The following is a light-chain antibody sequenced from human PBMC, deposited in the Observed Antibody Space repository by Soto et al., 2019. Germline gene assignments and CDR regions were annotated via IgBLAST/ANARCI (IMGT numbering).Light chain of an antibody. V-gene: IGLV2-8*01. CDR1: SSDIGDYNY. CDR3: SSYAGNNTYV. J-gene: IGLJ1*01. Sequence: QSALTQPPSASGSPGQSVTFSCTGTSSDIGDYNYVSWYQQHPGKAPKLMIYEVTQRPSGVPDRFSGSKSGNTASLTVSGLQAADEADYYCSSYAGNNTYVFGTGTKVTVL. CDR2: EVT.